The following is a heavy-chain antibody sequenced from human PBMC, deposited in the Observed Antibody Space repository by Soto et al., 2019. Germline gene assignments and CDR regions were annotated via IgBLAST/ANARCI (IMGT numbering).Heavy chain of an antibody. V-gene: IGHV4-34*01. Sequence: QVQLQQWGAGLLKPSETLSLTCAVYGGSFSGYYWSWIRQPPGKGLKWIGEINHSGSTNYNPSLNSRVTISVDTSKSQFSLKLSSVTAADTAVYYCAIEYSSGSYRWMRWFDPWGQGTLVTVSS. CDR2: INHSGST. J-gene: IGHJ5*02. D-gene: IGHD6-19*01. CDR1: GGSFSGYY. CDR3: AIEYSSGSYRWMRWFDP.